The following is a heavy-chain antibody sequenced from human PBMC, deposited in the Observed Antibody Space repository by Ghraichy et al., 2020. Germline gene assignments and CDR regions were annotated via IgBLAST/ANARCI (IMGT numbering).Heavy chain of an antibody. CDR2: IGRSGGNT. CDR1: GFTFSNYA. D-gene: IGHD3-10*01. CDR3: AKERLPYGSGTHDY. Sequence: GGSLRLSCAASGFTFSNYAMTWVRQAPGKGLRWVSGIGRSGGNTYYADSVKGRFSISRDNSKNTLYLQMNSLRDEDTAIYFCAKERLPYGSGTHDYWGQGTLVTVSS. J-gene: IGHJ4*02. V-gene: IGHV3-23*01.